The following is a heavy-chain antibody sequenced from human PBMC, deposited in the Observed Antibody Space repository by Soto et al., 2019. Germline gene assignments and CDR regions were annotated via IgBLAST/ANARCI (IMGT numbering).Heavy chain of an antibody. CDR1: GYTFTDSF. J-gene: IGHJ4*02. Sequence: GASVKVSCKASGYTFTDSFIHWVRQAPGQGLEWMGWINPNNGRTTLATNFQGRVTLSRDTSINTAYMHLSRLRSDDTAVYYCAREDADRGSFDFWGQGTLVTVSS. V-gene: IGHV1-2*02. CDR2: INPNNGRT. CDR3: AREDADRGSFDF.